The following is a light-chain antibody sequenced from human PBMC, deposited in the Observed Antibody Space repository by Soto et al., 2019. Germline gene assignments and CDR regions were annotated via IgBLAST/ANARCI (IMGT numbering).Light chain of an antibody. CDR3: QAWDSSTCV. CDR1: KLEKKY. Sequence: SSELTQSPSVSVSPGQTATITSSGDKLEKKYTSWYQQRPGQSPVLVIYQDFKRPSGTPERFSGSNSGNTATLTISGTQAMDEADYYCQAWDSSTCVFGSGTKVTVL. J-gene: IGLJ1*01. CDR2: QDF. V-gene: IGLV3-1*01.